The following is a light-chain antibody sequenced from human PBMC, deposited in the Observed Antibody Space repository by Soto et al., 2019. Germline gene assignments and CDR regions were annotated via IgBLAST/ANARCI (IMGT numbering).Light chain of an antibody. Sequence: MTQSPATLSVSPGARATLFCRASQTISSNLAWYQQKPGQPPRLLVFGASPRATGVPARFSGGGSGTLFTLTISSLQSEDFGIYYCQQYNRWPWTFGQGTIVDIK. CDR1: QTISSN. CDR3: QQYNRWPWT. CDR2: GAS. V-gene: IGKV3-15*01. J-gene: IGKJ1*01.